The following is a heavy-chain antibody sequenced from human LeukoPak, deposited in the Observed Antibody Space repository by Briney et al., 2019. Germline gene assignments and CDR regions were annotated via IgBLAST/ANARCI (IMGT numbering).Heavy chain of an antibody. Sequence: GASVKVSCKASGYTFTSYDINWVRQATGQGLEWMGWMNSNSGNTGYAQKFQGRVTITRNTSISTAYMELSSLRSEDTAVYYCARGRSYDFWSGYYRSEYFQHWGQGTLVTVSS. J-gene: IGHJ1*01. CDR1: GYTFTSYD. CDR3: ARGRSYDFWSGYYRSEYFQH. D-gene: IGHD3-3*01. V-gene: IGHV1-8*03. CDR2: MNSNSGNT.